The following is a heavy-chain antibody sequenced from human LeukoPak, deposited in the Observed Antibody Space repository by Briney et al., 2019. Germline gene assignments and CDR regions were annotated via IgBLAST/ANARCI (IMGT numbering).Heavy chain of an antibody. D-gene: IGHD4-23*01. CDR3: ARGHYGGNRYFDI. Sequence: ASVKVSCKASGYTFGSYEINWVRQAPGQGLEGLGWIHPNSGKTGYAQKFQGRVTMTRDTSTETAFMELSSLKFDDTAISYCARGHYGGNRYFDIWGQGTLVTVSS. J-gene: IGHJ4*02. CDR2: IHPNSGKT. V-gene: IGHV1-8*01. CDR1: GYTFGSYE.